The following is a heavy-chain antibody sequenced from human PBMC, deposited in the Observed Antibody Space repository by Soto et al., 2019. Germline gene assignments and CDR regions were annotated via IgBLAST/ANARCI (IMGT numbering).Heavy chain of an antibody. J-gene: IGHJ3*02. CDR3: ARVNHYNYRDAFDI. CDR2: IWYDGSNK. D-gene: IGHD1-20*01. Sequence: GGSLRLSCAASGFTFSSYGMHWVRQAPGKGLEWVAVIWYDGSNKYYADSVKGRFIISRDNSKNTLYLQMNSLRAEDTAVYYCARVNHYNYRDAFDIWGQGTMVTVSS. V-gene: IGHV3-33*01. CDR1: GFTFSSYG.